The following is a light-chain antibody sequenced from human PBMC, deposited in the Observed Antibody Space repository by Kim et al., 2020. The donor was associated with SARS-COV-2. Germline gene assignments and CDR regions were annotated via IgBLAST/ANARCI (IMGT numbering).Light chain of an antibody. CDR3: LAWDSSSGSYV. V-gene: IGLV3-1*01. Sequence: SYELTQPPSVSASPGQAASITCSGDKLGNKYASWYQQKPGQSPVLVIYQDEKRPSGIPDRFSGSNSGNSATLTISGTQAMDEADYFCLAWDSSSGSYVFG. CDR2: QDE. J-gene: IGLJ1*01. CDR1: KLGNKY.